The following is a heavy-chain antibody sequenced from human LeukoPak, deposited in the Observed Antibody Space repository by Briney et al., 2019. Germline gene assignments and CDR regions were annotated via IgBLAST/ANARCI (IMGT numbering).Heavy chain of an antibody. CDR3: AKDGGLGVTTNAFDI. CDR1: GFTFDDYA. V-gene: IGHV3-9*01. D-gene: IGHD4-17*01. CDR2: ISWNSGSI. J-gene: IGHJ3*02. Sequence: GGSLRLSCAASGFTFDDYAMHWVRQAPGKGLEWVSGISWNSGSIGYADSVKGRFTISRDNAKNSLYLQMNSLRAEDTALYYCAKDGGLGVTTNAFDIWGQGTMVTVSS.